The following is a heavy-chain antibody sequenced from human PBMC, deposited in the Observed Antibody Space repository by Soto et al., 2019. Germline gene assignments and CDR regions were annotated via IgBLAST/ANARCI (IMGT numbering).Heavy chain of an antibody. J-gene: IGHJ6*02. CDR3: ARGGYYDSSGSRNYHYYGMNV. CDR1: GYTFSSYG. V-gene: IGHV1-18*04. D-gene: IGHD3-9*01. Sequence: QAQLMQSGAEVKRPGASVKVSCRSSGYTFSSYGISWVRQAPGQGLEWLGWISPYDGNRNYAQTLQGRVYMTTDTSANTAYMELRSLRVDDTAQYYCARGGYYDSSGSRNYHYYGMNVWGQGTTVTVSS. CDR2: ISPYDGNR.